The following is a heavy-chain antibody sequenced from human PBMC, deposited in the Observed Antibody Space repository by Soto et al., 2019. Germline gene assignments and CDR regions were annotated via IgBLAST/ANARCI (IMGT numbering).Heavy chain of an antibody. CDR2: ISYDGDNK. V-gene: IGHV3-30-3*01. CDR1: GFPFSYHA. D-gene: IGHD1-1*01. CDR3: ARGTTTSAFSAMDV. J-gene: IGHJ6*02. Sequence: GGALKLSCAASGFPFSYHALNWVRPAPGKGLEWVAVISYDGDNKYIAESVKGRFTISRDNSKNTVSLQMNSLRTEDTAMYFCARGTTTSAFSAMDVWGQGTTVTVSS.